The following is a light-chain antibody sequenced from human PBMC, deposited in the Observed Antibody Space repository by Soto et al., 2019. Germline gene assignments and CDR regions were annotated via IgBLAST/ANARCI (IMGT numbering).Light chain of an antibody. V-gene: IGLV1-44*01. J-gene: IGLJ1*01. CDR3: AAWDDSLNGYV. Sequence: QSVLSQPPSASVTPGQRVTSSCSGSSSNIGSNTVNWYQQFPGTAPKLLIYFNIQRPSGVPDRFSGSKSGTSASLAISGLQSEDEADYYCAAWDDSLNGYVFGTGTKVTVL. CDR1: SSNIGSNT. CDR2: FNI.